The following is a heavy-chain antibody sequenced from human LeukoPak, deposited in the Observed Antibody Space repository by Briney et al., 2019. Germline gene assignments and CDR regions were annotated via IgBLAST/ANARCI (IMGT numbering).Heavy chain of an antibody. CDR1: GGSISSYY. J-gene: IGHJ3*02. Sequence: SETLSLTCTVSGGSISSYYWSWIRQPPGKGLEWIGYIYYSGSTNYNPSLKSRVTISVDTSKNQFSLKLSSVTAADTAVYYCARYGASRWFGEFHDAFDIWGQGAMVTVSS. D-gene: IGHD3-10*01. V-gene: IGHV4-59*08. CDR3: ARYGASRWFGEFHDAFDI. CDR2: IYYSGST.